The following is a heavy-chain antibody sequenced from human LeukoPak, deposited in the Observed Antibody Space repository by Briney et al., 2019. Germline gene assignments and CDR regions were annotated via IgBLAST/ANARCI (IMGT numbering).Heavy chain of an antibody. CDR1: GFKFSSYS. D-gene: IGHD3-22*01. J-gene: IGHJ4*02. CDR3: AKGLWYYYDSSGYVDY. Sequence: GGSLRLSCAASGFKFSSYSMKWVRQAPGKGLEWVAVISYDGSNKYYADSVKGRFTISRDNSKNTLYLQMNSLRAEDTAVYYCAKGLWYYYDSSGYVDYWGQGTLVTVSS. V-gene: IGHV3-30*18. CDR2: ISYDGSNK.